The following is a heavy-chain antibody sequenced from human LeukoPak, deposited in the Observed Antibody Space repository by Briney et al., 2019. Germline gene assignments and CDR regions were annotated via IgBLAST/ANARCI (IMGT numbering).Heavy chain of an antibody. CDR1: GFTFSPYW. D-gene: IGHD3-22*01. CDR3: ARVPSGYNAFDI. Sequence: GGSLRLSCAASGFTFSPYWMHWVRQAPGKGLVWVSRINSDGSSTRYADSVKGRFTISRDNAKNTLFLQMNSLRAEDTAVYYCARVPSGYNAFDIWGQGTMVTVSS. J-gene: IGHJ3*02. CDR2: INSDGSST. V-gene: IGHV3-74*01.